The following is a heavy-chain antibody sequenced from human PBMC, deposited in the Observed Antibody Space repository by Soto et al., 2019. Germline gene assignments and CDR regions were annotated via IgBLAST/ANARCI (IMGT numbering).Heavy chain of an antibody. CDR3: ARVRIQLWYYYYGMDV. Sequence: GGCLRLCCAASGFTFSSYWMHWVRQAPGKGLVWVSRINSDGSSTSYADSVKGRFTISRDNAKNTLYLQMNSLRAEDTAVYYCARVRIQLWYYYYGMDVWGQGTTVTVSS. V-gene: IGHV3-74*01. CDR2: INSDGSST. D-gene: IGHD5-18*01. CDR1: GFTFSSYW. J-gene: IGHJ6*02.